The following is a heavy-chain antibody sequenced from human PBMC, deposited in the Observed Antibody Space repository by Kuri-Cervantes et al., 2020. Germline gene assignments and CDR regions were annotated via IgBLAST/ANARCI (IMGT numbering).Heavy chain of an antibody. Sequence: ASVKVSCKASGYTFTSYDINWVRQATGQGLEWIGWMNPNSGNTGYAQKFQGRVTMTRNTSISTAYMELSRLRSDDTAVYYCASERTDGDYPDYWGQGTLVTVSS. J-gene: IGHJ4*02. CDR1: GYTFTSYD. D-gene: IGHD4-17*01. CDR3: ASERTDGDYPDY. V-gene: IGHV1-8*01. CDR2: MNPNSGNT.